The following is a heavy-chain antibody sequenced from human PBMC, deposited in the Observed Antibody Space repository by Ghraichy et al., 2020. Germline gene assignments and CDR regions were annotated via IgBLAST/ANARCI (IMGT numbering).Heavy chain of an antibody. CDR3: ARDLGYQLLWL. CDR1: GFTFTDYA. D-gene: IGHD2-2*01. V-gene: IGHV1-3*01. J-gene: IGHJ4*02. CDR2: INAGSGNT. Sequence: ASVKVSCKASGFTFTDYAMNWVRQAPGQRLEWMGWINAGSGNTKYSQKFQGRVTITRDTSASTAYMELSSLKSEDTAVYYCARDLGYQLLWLWGQGTLVIVSS.